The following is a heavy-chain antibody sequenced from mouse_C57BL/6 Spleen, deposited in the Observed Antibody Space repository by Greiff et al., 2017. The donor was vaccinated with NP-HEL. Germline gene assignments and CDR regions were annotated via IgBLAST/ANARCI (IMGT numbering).Heavy chain of an antibody. D-gene: IGHD2-12*01. J-gene: IGHJ4*01. V-gene: IGHV14-4*01. CDR2: IDPENGDT. Sequence: EVQLQQSGAELVRPGASVKLSCTASGFNIKDDYMHWVKQRPEQGLEWIGWIDPENGDTEYASKFQGKATITADTSSNTAYLQLSSLTSEDTAVYYCTPLRRDYYAMDYWGQRTSVTVSS. CDR3: TPLRRDYYAMDY. CDR1: GFNIKDDY.